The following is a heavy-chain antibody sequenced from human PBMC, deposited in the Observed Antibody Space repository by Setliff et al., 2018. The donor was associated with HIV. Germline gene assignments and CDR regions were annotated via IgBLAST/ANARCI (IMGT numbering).Heavy chain of an antibody. V-gene: IGHV4-59*01. CDR1: GGSISSYY. D-gene: IGHD1-26*01. CDR3: ARGGTSSNWFDP. J-gene: IGHJ5*02. Sequence: SETLSLTCSVSGGSISSYYWSWIRQPPGKGLEWIGYIYNSEMINYNPSLKSRVSMSLDTSKNQFSLKLTSVTAADTAVYYCARGGTSSNWFDPWGQGTLVTVSS. CDR2: IYNSEMI.